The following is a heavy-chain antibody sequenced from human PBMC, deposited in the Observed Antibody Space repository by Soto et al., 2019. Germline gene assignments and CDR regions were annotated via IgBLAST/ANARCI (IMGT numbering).Heavy chain of an antibody. CDR3: TRYSYGASEY. Sequence: EVQLVESGGGLVKPGGSLRLSCAASGFTFSNSWMSWVRQAPGKGLEWVGRIKSKTDGGTTEYDAPVKGRFTISRDDSKNTLYLQMNSLKTEDTAVYYCTRYSYGASEYWGQGTLVTVSS. D-gene: IGHD5-18*01. CDR2: IKSKTDGGTT. V-gene: IGHV3-15*01. CDR1: GFTFSNSW. J-gene: IGHJ4*02.